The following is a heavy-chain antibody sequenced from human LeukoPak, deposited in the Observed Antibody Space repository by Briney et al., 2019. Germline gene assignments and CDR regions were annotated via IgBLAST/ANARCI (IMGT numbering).Heavy chain of an antibody. CDR1: GGTFSSYA. CDR3: AREKREIGDYVFNNHPPNYFDY. CDR2: IIPIFGTA. Sequence: GSSVKVSCKASGGTFSSYAISWVRQAPGQGLEWMGRIIPIFGTANYAQKFQGRVTITTDESTSTAYMELSSLRSEDTAVYYCAREKREIGDYVFNNHPPNYFDYWGQGTLVTVSS. V-gene: IGHV1-69*05. D-gene: IGHD4-17*01. J-gene: IGHJ4*02.